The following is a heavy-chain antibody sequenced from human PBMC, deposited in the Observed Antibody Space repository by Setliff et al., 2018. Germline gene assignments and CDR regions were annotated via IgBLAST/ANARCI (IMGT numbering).Heavy chain of an antibody. V-gene: IGHV4-34*01. Sequence: SETLSLTCAVYGGSFNSYYWSWIRQPPGKGLEWIGEINQSGSTNYNPSLKSRVTMSVDTSKNQFSLKLSSVTAADTAVYYCARGLCYYDSSGYLLAPYAFDIWGQGTMVTVSS. D-gene: IGHD3-22*01. CDR1: GGSFNSYY. CDR2: INQSGST. J-gene: IGHJ3*02. CDR3: ARGLCYYDSSGYLLAPYAFDI.